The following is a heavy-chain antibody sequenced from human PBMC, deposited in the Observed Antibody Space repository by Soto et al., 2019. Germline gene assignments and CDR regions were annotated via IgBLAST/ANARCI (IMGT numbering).Heavy chain of an antibody. CDR3: TRSPPAMLSPVV. D-gene: IGHD2-2*01. CDR1: GGSVSGYS. Sequence: SETLSLTCTVSGGSVSGYSWNWIRQPPGKGLEWLGQIYYSGSTNYNPSLKSRAAMSVDTSKNQFSLKLSSVTAADTAVYYCTRSPPAMLSPVVWGHGSLLTVSS. CDR2: IYYSGST. V-gene: IGHV4-59*02. J-gene: IGHJ4*01.